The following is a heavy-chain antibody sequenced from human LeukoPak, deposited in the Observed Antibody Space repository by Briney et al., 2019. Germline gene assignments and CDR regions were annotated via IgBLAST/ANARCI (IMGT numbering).Heavy chain of an antibody. CDR1: GFTFDDYA. CDR2: ISWNSGSI. CDR3: VRGTITMKVVVATLDY. V-gene: IGHV3-9*01. J-gene: IGHJ4*02. D-gene: IGHD3-22*01. Sequence: GRSLRLSCAASGFTFDDYAMHWVRQAPGKGLEWVSGISWNSGSIGYADSVKGRFTISRDNAKNSLYLQMNSLRAEDTAVYYCVRGTITMKVVVATLDYWGQGTLVTVSS.